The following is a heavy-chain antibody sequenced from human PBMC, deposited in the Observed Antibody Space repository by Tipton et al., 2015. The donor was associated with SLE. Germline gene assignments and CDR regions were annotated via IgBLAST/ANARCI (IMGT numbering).Heavy chain of an antibody. CDR1: GGSISGYY. Sequence: GLVKPSETLSLICTVSGGSISGYYWSWIRQPPGKGLEWIGYIYHSGSTNYNPSLKSRVNISVDTSKNQFSLKLSSVTAADTAVYYCASDGVWNPIWGQGTMVTISS. D-gene: IGHD1-1*01. V-gene: IGHV4-59*12. CDR3: ASDGVWNPI. CDR2: IYHSGST. J-gene: IGHJ3*02.